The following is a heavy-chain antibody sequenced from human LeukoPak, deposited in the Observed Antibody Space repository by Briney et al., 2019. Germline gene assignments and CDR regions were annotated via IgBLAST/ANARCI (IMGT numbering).Heavy chain of an antibody. CDR1: NYSINTGFY. J-gene: IGHJ6*03. D-gene: IGHD5-12*01. CDR3: ARLWLYYYYMDV. Sequence: SETLSLTCLVSNYSINTGFYWGWIRQSPGKGLEWIGSVYHSGSTYSNPSLKSRVTISVDTSKNQFSLKLSSVTAADTAVYYCARLWLYYYYMDVWGKGTTVTVSS. CDR2: VYHSGST. V-gene: IGHV4-38-2*01.